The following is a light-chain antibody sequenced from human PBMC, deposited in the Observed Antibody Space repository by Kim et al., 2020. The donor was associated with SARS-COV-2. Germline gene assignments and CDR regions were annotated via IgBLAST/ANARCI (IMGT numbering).Light chain of an antibody. CDR2: DAS. J-gene: IGKJ4*01. Sequence: ASVGDRVTITCRGSQGIKNWLIWYQQKPGKAPTLLIYDASTLERGVPPRFSGSGSGTDFSLTISSLQPEDFATYFCQQGSSFPLTFGGGTKVDIK. CDR3: QQGSSFPLT. CDR1: QGIKNW. V-gene: IGKV1-12*01.